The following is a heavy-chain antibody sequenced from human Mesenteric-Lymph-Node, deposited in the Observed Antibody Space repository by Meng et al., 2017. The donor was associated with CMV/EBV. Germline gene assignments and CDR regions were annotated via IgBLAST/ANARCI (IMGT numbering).Heavy chain of an antibody. CDR2: ISGSGGST. J-gene: IGHJ6*02. CDR3: ARVVRGRYYYYGMDV. D-gene: IGHD3-10*01. Sequence: ETLSLTCAASGFTFSSYAMSWGRQAPGKGLEWVSAISGSGGSTYYADSVKGRFTISRDNSKNTLYLQMNSLRAEDTAVYYCARVVRGRYYYYGMDVWGQGTTVTVSS. CDR1: GFTFSSYA. V-gene: IGHV3-23*01.